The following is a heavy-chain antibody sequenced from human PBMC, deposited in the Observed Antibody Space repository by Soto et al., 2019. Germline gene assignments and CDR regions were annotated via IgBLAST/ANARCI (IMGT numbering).Heavy chain of an antibody. J-gene: IGHJ4*02. CDR1: GFTFSSYG. Sequence: QVQLVESGGGVVQPGRSLRLSCAASGFTFSSYGMHWVRQAPGKGLEWVAVIWYDGSNKYYVDSVKGRFTISRDNSKNTLYLQMNSLGAEDTAVYYCARSQAVARGLFEYWGQGTRVTVCS. CDR3: ARSQAVARGLFEY. CDR2: IWYDGSNK. V-gene: IGHV3-33*01. D-gene: IGHD6-19*01.